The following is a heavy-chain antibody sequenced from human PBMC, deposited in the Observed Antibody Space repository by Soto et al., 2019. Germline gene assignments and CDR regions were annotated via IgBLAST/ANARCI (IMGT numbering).Heavy chain of an antibody. Sequence: QVQLVQSGAEVKKPGSSVKVSCKASGGTFSSYAISWVRQAPGQGLEWMGVIIPIFGTANYAQKFQGRVTITADESTSTAYMELSSLRSEDTAVYYCARGQYTYSSGWSFPDDAFDIWGQGTMVTVSS. J-gene: IGHJ3*02. V-gene: IGHV1-69*01. D-gene: IGHD6-19*01. CDR2: IIPIFGTA. CDR1: GGTFSSYA. CDR3: ARGQYTYSSGWSFPDDAFDI.